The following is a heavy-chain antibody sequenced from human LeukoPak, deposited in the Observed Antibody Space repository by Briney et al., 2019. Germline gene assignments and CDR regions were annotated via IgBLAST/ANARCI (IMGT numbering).Heavy chain of an antibody. CDR2: IYYSGNT. Sequence: PSETLSLTCSVFGGSVSSRNYSWTWIRQPPGKGLEWIGSIYYSGNTYYNPSLKSRVTISVDTSKNQFSLKLSSVTAAGTAVYYCARLFSSSWYRGAFDLWGQGTMVTVSS. CDR1: GGSVSSRNYS. CDR3: ARLFSSSWYRGAFDL. D-gene: IGHD6-13*01. J-gene: IGHJ3*01. V-gene: IGHV4-39*01.